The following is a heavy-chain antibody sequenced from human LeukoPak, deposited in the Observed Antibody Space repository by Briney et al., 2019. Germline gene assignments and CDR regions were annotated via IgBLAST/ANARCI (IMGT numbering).Heavy chain of an antibody. J-gene: IGHJ4*02. CDR1: GFTFSSYW. CDR3: ARDPYSNYYFDY. D-gene: IGHD4-11*01. Sequence: GGSLRLSCAASGFTFSSYWMFWVRQAPGKGLEWVATIKGDGSDKYYVDSVKGRFTISRDNAKNSLFLQMNSLRAEDTAVYYCARDPYSNYYFDYWGQGTLVTVSS. V-gene: IGHV3-7*01. CDR2: IKGDGSDK.